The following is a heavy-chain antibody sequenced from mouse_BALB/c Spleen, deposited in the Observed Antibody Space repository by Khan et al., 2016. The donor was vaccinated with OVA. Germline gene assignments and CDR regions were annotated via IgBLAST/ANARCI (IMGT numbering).Heavy chain of an antibody. V-gene: IGHV1-81*01. CDR3: ARRDDCYVYFDY. Sequence: VQLQESGPELVKPGASVKMSCKASGYTFTYYVITWVKQRTGQGLEWIGEVYPGSDNAYYNERFKGKATLTADKSSNTTHMQLSSLTSEDSAVYFCARRDDCYVYFDYWGQGTTLTVSS. CDR1: GYTFTYYV. J-gene: IGHJ2*01. CDR2: VYPGSDNA. D-gene: IGHD1-1*01.